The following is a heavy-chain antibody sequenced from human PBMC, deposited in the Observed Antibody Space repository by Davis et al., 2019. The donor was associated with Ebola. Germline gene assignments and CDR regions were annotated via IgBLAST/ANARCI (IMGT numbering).Heavy chain of an antibody. CDR2: ISSDSDYI. Sequence: GGSLRLSCAASGFTFSTYSMSWVRQASGKGLEWVSSISSDSDYIYYADSAKGRFTIARDNAKNSLYLQMNSLRAEDTAVYYCARDFIKVVADGFDYWGQGTLVTVSS. J-gene: IGHJ4*02. CDR1: GFTFSTYS. CDR3: ARDFIKVVADGFDY. V-gene: IGHV3-21*01. D-gene: IGHD2-15*01.